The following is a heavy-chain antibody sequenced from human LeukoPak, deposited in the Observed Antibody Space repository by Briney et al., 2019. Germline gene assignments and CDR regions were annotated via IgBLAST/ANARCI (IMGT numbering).Heavy chain of an antibody. CDR3: ARVGVTSGYYAIDY. CDR1: GYTFTDYY. V-gene: IGHV1-2*02. D-gene: IGHD3-22*01. J-gene: IGHJ4*02. CDR2: INPNSGGT. Sequence: ASVKVSCKASGYTFTDYYMHLVRQAPGQGLEWMGWINPNSGGTNYAQKFQDRVTMTRDTSISTVYMELSRLRSDDTAVYYCARVGVTSGYYAIDYWGQGTLVTVSS.